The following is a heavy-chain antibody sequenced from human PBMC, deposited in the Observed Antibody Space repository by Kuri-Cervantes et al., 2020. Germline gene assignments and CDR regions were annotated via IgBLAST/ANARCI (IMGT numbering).Heavy chain of an antibody. J-gene: IGHJ6*02. CDR3: ARVAVGIQLWNYYYYGMDV. CDR2: ISSNGGTT. Sequence: GGSLRLSCTASGFSFSSYTMQWVRQAPGKGLEYVSTISSNGGTTYYANSVKGRFTISRDNAKNSLYLQMNSLRAEDTAVYYCARVAVGIQLWNYYYYGMDVWGQGTTVTVSS. V-gene: IGHV3-64*01. D-gene: IGHD5-18*01. CDR1: GFSFSSYT.